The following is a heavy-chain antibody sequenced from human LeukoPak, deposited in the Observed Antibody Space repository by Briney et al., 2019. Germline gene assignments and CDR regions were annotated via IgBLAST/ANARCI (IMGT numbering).Heavy chain of an antibody. CDR3: ARENCSGGSCYSSDAFDI. Sequence: SGTLSLTCAVSGGSISSSNWWSWVRQPPGKGLEWIGEIYHSGSTNYNPSLKSRVTISVDKSKNQFSLKLSSVTAADTAVYYCARENCSGGSCYSSDAFDIWGQGTMVTVSS. CDR1: GGSISSSNW. J-gene: IGHJ3*02. D-gene: IGHD2-15*01. CDR2: IYHSGST. V-gene: IGHV4-4*02.